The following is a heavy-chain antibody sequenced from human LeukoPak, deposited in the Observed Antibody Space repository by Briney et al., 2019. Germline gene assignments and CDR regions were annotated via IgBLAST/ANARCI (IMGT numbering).Heavy chain of an antibody. D-gene: IGHD1-1*01. V-gene: IGHV3-23*01. J-gene: IGHJ4*02. CDR3: AKVDNWKYGHHDY. CDR2: ISGSDGTT. CDR1: GFTFSSYA. Sequence: GGSQRLSCAASGFTFSSYAMSWVRQAPGKGLEWVSSISGSDGTTYYADSVKGRFTISRDNSKYTLSLQMNSLRAEDTAVYYCAKVDNWKYGHHDYWGQGTLVTVSS.